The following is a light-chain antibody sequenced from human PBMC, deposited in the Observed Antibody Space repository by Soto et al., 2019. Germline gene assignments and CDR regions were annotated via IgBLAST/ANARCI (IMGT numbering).Light chain of an antibody. CDR1: SSNIGSNY. CDR3: AAWDDSLSGV. J-gene: IGLJ2*01. V-gene: IGLV1-47*01. Sequence: QSVLTQPPSASGTPGQRVTISCSGSSSNIGSNYVYWYQQLPGTAPKLLIYKSNQRPSGVPARFSGSKSGTSASLAISGLRSEDEADYYCAAWDDSLSGVFGGGTKLTVL. CDR2: KSN.